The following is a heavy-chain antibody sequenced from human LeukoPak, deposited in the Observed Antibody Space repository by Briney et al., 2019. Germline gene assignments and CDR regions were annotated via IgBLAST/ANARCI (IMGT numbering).Heavy chain of an antibody. Sequence: PGGSLRLSCTGSDFTFSRHWMTWVRQAPGKGLEWMANIQEDGSEKYYMDAVKGRFTISRDNAKNSVYLQMESLRVEDTAVYYCVKDRNDYRSGIYNDAFDVWGRGTMVTVSS. CDR1: DFTFSRHW. J-gene: IGHJ3*01. CDR3: VKDRNDYRSGIYNDAFDV. V-gene: IGHV3-7*01. D-gene: IGHD3-10*01. CDR2: IQEDGSEK.